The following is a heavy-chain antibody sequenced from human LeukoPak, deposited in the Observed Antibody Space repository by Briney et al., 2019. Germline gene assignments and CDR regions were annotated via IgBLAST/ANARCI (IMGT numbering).Heavy chain of an antibody. CDR1: GFTVSSNY. D-gene: IGHD3-22*01. CDR3: AGGIGGFYDSSGYYNY. J-gene: IGHJ4*02. Sequence: PGGSLRLSCAASGFTVSSNYMSWVRQAPGKGLEWVSVIYSGVTTYYAESVKGQFTISRDNPKNTLFLQMNSLRAEDTAVYYCAGGIGGFYDSSGYYNYWGQGTLVIVSS. V-gene: IGHV3-53*01. CDR2: IYSGVTT.